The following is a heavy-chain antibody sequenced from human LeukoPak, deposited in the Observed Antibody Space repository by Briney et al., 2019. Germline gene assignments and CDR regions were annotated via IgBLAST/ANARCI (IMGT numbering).Heavy chain of an antibody. Sequence: SETLSLTCTVSGDSISRSSDYWGWIRQPPGKGPEWIGSIYYSGSTYYNPSLKSRVTISVDTSKNQFSLKLSSVTAADTAVYYCARENCSGGSCYSIYYYYYMDVWGKGTTVTVSS. D-gene: IGHD2-15*01. J-gene: IGHJ6*03. CDR3: ARENCSGGSCYSIYYYYYMDV. V-gene: IGHV4-39*07. CDR2: IYYSGST. CDR1: GDSISRSSDY.